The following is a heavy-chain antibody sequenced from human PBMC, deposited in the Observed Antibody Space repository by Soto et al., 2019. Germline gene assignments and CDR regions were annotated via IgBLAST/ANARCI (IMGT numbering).Heavy chain of an antibody. D-gene: IGHD5-18*01. CDR1: GYTFTSYG. J-gene: IGHJ4*02. Sequence: GASVKVSCKASGYTFTSYGISWVRQAPGQGLEWMGWISAYNGNTNYAQKLQGRVTMTTDTSTSTAYMELRSLRSDDTAVYYCARFRVAFKYSYGPGGDYWGQGTLVTVSS. CDR3: ARFRVAFKYSYGPGGDY. CDR2: ISAYNGNT. V-gene: IGHV1-18*01.